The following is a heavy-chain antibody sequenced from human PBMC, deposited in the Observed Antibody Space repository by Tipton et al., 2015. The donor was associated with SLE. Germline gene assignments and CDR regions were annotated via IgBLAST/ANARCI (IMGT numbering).Heavy chain of an antibody. D-gene: IGHD1-20*01. CDR2: ISGSGIVP. J-gene: IGHJ4*02. CDR3: TRAPPYTWNDEGDYFDY. V-gene: IGHV3-23*01. CDR1: GFTFRTLA. Sequence: SLRLSCAASGFTFRTLAKAWVRQAPWKGLVWVSVISGSGIVPYYADSVKGRFTISRDNSKSTLYPQMNRLRAEDTAVYFCTRAPPYTWNDEGDYFDYWGQGILVTVSS.